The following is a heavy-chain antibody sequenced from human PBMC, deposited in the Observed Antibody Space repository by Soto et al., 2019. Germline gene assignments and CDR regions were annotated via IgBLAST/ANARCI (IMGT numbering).Heavy chain of an antibody. CDR2: ISAYNGNT. Sequence: GASVNVSCKASGYTFTSYGISWVRQAPGQGLEWMGWISAYNGNTNYAQKLQGRVTMTTDTSTSTAYMELRSLRSDDTAVYYCARTSMVREMNWFDPWGQGTLVTVSS. CDR3: ARTSMVREMNWFDP. J-gene: IGHJ5*02. CDR1: GYTFTSYG. D-gene: IGHD3-10*01. V-gene: IGHV1-18*01.